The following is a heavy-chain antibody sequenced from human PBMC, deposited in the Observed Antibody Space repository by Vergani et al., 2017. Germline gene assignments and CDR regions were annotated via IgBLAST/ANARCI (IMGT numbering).Heavy chain of an antibody. CDR2: IQKDGIDK. V-gene: IGHV3-30*02. J-gene: IGHJ4*02. Sequence: VQLVESGGGLVQPGGSLRLSCVVSGFTLSSYSMNWVRQAPGKGLEWVAFIQKDGIDKFYADSVRGRFTISRDISKNTLYLEMNSLSAEDTALYHCVKDHPVFDEWGRGTLVSVS. CDR3: VKDHPVFDE. CDR1: GFTLSSYS.